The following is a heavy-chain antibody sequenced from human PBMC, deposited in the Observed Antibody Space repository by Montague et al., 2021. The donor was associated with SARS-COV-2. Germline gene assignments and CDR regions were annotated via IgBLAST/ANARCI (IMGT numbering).Heavy chain of an antibody. D-gene: IGHD6-19*01. Sequence: SETLSLTCTVSGGSISSYYWSWIRQPPGKGLEWIGYIYYSGSTNYNPSLKSRVTISVDTSKNQFSLKLNSVTAADTAVYYCARAEWAVADTYYYHGTDVWGQGTPVTVSS. J-gene: IGHJ6*02. V-gene: IGHV4-59*01. CDR1: GGSISSYY. CDR3: ARAEWAVADTYYYHGTDV. CDR2: IYYSGST.